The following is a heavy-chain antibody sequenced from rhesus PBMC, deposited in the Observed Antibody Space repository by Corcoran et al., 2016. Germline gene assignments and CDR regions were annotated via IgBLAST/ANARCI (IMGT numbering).Heavy chain of an antibody. CDR1: GYTFTDYY. CDR3: ATRGGWTYFDY. Sequence: EVQLVQSVAEMKKPGASVKFSCKASGYTFTDYYLHGVRQAPGKGLEWMGRIDPEDGDTIHAQKFQDRGTITADTSTDTAYMELSSLRSEDTAVYYCATRGGWTYFDYWGQGVLVTVSS. D-gene: IGHD6-37*01. J-gene: IGHJ4*01. CDR2: IDPEDGDT. V-gene: IGHV1-111*02.